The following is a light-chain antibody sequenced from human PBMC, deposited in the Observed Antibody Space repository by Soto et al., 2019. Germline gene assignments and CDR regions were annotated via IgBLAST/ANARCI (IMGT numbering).Light chain of an antibody. CDR1: QGINSW. Sequence: DIQMTQSPSSVSASVGDRVTITCRASQGINSWLAWYQQKAGKAPNLLISAASSLQSGVPSRFSGSGSGTDFTLTINSLQPEDSATYAWQQGNGFPWTFGQGTKVESK. J-gene: IGKJ1*01. CDR2: AAS. V-gene: IGKV1-12*02. CDR3: QQGNGFPWT.